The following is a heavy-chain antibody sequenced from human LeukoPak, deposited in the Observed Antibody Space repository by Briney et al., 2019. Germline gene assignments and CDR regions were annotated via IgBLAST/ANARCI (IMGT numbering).Heavy chain of an antibody. CDR1: GFTFSSYA. V-gene: IGHV3-23*01. CDR2: ISGSGGST. J-gene: IGHJ4*02. CDR3: AKDGRASIVLMVYAPYYFDY. D-gene: IGHD2-8*01. Sequence: GGSLRLSCAASGFTFSSYAMSWVRQAPGKGLEWVSAISGSGGSTYYADSVKGRFTISRDNSKNTLYLQMNSLRAEDTAVYYCAKDGRASIVLMVYAPYYFDYWGQGTLVTVSS.